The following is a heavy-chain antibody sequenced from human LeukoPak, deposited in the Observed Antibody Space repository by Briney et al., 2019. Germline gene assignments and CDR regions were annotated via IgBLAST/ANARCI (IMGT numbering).Heavy chain of an antibody. CDR3: AREPLQSRPLDV. Sequence: PSETLSLTCNVSGDSISSNFWNWIRQSAGNELEWIGRFHVSEISNYNPSLRSRVIMSVDTYRNQFFLNLNSVTAADTGVYYCAREPLQSRPLDVWGKGTTVTVSS. J-gene: IGHJ6*04. D-gene: IGHD4-11*01. CDR2: FHVSEIS. CDR1: GDSISSNF. V-gene: IGHV4-4*07.